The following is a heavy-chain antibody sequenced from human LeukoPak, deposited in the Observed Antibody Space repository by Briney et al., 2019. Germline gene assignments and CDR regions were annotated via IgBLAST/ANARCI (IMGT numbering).Heavy chain of an antibody. CDR2: IIPIFGTA. Sequence: SVKVSCKASGGTFSSYAISWVRQAPGQGLEWMGGIIPIFGTANYAQKFQGRVTITADESTSIAYMELSSLRSEDTAVYYCARDCSGGSCYWFNWFDPWGQGTLVTVSS. D-gene: IGHD2-15*01. J-gene: IGHJ5*02. CDR1: GGTFSSYA. V-gene: IGHV1-69*13. CDR3: ARDCSGGSCYWFNWFDP.